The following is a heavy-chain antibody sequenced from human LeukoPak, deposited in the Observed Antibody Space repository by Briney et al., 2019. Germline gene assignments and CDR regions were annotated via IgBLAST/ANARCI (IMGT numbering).Heavy chain of an antibody. J-gene: IGHJ3*02. D-gene: IGHD3-22*01. CDR1: GGSFSGYY. V-gene: IGHV4-34*01. Sequence: SETLSLTCAVYGGSFSGYYWSWIRRPPGKGLEWIGEINHSGSTNYNPSLKSRVTISVDTSKNQFSLKLSSVTAADTAVYYCARAPYYYDSSGFPPDIWGQGTMVTVSS. CDR2: INHSGST. CDR3: ARAPYYYDSSGFPPDI.